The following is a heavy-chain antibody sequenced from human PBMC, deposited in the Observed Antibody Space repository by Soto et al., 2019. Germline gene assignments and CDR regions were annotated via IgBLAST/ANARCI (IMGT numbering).Heavy chain of an antibody. D-gene: IGHD3-22*01. CDR1: GSSISSGGYS. CDR3: ARLVPRYYYDSSGHARGWFDP. V-gene: IGHV4-30-2*01. Sequence: PSETLSLTCAVSGSSISSGGYSWSWIRQPPGKGLEWIGYIYHSGSTYYNPSLKSRVTISVDTSKNQFSLKLSSVTAAYTAVYYCARLVPRYYYDSSGHARGWFDPWGQGTLVTVSS. J-gene: IGHJ5*02. CDR2: IYHSGST.